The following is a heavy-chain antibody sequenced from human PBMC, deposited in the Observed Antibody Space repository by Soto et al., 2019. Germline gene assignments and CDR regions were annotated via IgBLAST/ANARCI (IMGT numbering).Heavy chain of an antibody. Sequence: TGGSLRLSCAASGFTFSTYWMSWVRQAPGKGLEWVAIIKQDGSETYYVDSVKGRFTISRDNGKNSLYLQMNSLSVEDTALYYCVGGSSGFYSWGQGTMVTVSS. J-gene: IGHJ4*02. CDR3: VGGSSGFYS. V-gene: IGHV3-7*04. CDR2: IKQDGSET. CDR1: GFTFSTYW. D-gene: IGHD2-15*01.